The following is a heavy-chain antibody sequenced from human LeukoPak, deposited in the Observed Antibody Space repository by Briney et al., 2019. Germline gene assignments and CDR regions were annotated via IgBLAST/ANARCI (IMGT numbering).Heavy chain of an antibody. J-gene: IGHJ4*02. CDR1: GYSISSGYY. CDR2: IYPSGST. CDR3: ARDETMGSFDF. D-gene: IGHD1-26*01. Sequence: PSETLSLTCTVSGYSISSGYYWGWIRQPPGKGLEWIGSIYPSGSTFYNPSLKSRVAISVDTSKNQVSLKLSSVTAADTAVYYCARDETMGSFDFWGQGALVTVSS. V-gene: IGHV4-38-2*02.